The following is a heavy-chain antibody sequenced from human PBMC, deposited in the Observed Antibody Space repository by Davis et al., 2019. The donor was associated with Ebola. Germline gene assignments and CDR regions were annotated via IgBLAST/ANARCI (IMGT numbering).Heavy chain of an antibody. J-gene: IGHJ4*02. V-gene: IGHV1-18*01. D-gene: IGHD5-18*01. Sequence: AASVKVSCKASGYTFTSYGISWVRQAPGQGLEWLGWISGYSGDTKYEQKVQDRVTLTTDTSTNTAYMELSSLRSEDTAVYYCARELGTARAGDWGQGTLVTVSA. CDR1: GYTFTSYG. CDR2: ISGYSGDT. CDR3: ARELGTARAGD.